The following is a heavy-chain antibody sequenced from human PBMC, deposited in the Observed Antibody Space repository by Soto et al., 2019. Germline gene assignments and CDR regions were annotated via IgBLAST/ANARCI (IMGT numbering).Heavy chain of an antibody. CDR3: ARMGPYGSGGGYYYGMDV. CDR1: GGSISSYY. V-gene: IGHV4-59*01. CDR2: IYYSGTT. D-gene: IGHD3-10*01. J-gene: IGHJ6*02. Sequence: SETLSLTCTVSGGSISSYYWSWIRQPPGKGLEWSGYIYYSGTTNYNPSLKSRVTISVDPSKNQFSLQLSSVTVADAAVYYCARMGPYGSGGGYYYGMDVWGQGTTVTVSS.